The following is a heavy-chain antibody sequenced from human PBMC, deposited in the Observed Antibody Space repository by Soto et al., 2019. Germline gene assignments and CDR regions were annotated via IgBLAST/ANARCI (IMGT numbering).Heavy chain of an antibody. CDR2: ISGSGGST. CDR1: GFTFSSYA. V-gene: IGHV3-23*01. CDR3: AKFQGYCSSTSCGKGDAFDI. Sequence: GGSLSLSCAASGFTFSSYAMSWVRQAPGKGLEWVSAISGSGGSTYYADSVKGRFTISRDNSKNTLYLQMNSLRAEDTAVYYCAKFQGYCSSTSCGKGDAFDIWGQGTMVTVSS. J-gene: IGHJ3*02. D-gene: IGHD2-2*01.